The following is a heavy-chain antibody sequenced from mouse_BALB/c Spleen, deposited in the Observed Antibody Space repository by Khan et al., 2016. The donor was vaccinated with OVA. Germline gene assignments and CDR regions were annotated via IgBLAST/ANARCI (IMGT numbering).Heavy chain of an antibody. CDR1: GFTFSPYS. D-gene: IGHD4-1*01. Sequence: EVKLVESGGDLVKSGGSLKLSCAASGFTFSPYSMSWVRQTPDKRMEWVATISSDGDYTYYPDSVKGRFHISRDNAKNTLYLQMSTLKSDDTAMYYCATHLTGSFAYWGQGTLVTVSA. CDR3: ATHLTGSFAY. J-gene: IGHJ3*01. V-gene: IGHV5-6*01. CDR2: ISSDGDYT.